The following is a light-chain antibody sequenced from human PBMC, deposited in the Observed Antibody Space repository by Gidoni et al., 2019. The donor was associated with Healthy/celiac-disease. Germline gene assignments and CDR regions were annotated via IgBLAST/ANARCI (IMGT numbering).Light chain of an antibody. J-gene: IGLJ1*01. V-gene: IGLV3-16*01. Sequence: SYELTQPPSVSVSLGKMARITCSGEALPKKYAYWYQQKPGQFPVLVIYKDSERPSGIPERFSGSSSGTIVTLTISGVQAEDEADYYCLSADSSGTYPFYVFGTGPTVTVL. CDR1: ALPKKY. CDR3: LSADSSGTYPFYV. CDR2: KDS.